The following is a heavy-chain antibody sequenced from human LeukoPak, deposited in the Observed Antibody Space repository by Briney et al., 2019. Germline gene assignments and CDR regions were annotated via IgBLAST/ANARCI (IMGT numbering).Heavy chain of an antibody. CDR3: ARDGWFGDYNWFDP. CDR1: GFTFSSYS. CDR2: ISSASNTI. J-gene: IGHJ5*02. V-gene: IGHV3-48*01. Sequence: GGSLRLSCAACGFTFSSYSMNWVRQAPGKGLEWVSYISSASNTIYYADSVKGRFTISRDNAKNSLYLQMNSLRAEDTAMYHCARDGWFGDYNWFDPWGQGTLVTVSS. D-gene: IGHD3-10*01.